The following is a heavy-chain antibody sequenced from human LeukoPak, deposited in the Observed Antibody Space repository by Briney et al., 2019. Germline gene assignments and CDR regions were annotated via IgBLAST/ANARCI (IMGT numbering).Heavy chain of an antibody. V-gene: IGHV4-4*07. CDR2: IYTSGST. D-gene: IGHD4-11*01. J-gene: IGHJ5*02. CDR3: ARGLRYSNEVWFDP. CDR1: GGSISSYY. Sequence: SETLSLTCTVSGGSISSYYWSWIRQPAGKGLEWIGRIYTSGSTNYNPSLKSRVTISADKSKNQFSLKLSSVTAADTAVYYCARGLRYSNEVWFDPWGQGTLVTVSS.